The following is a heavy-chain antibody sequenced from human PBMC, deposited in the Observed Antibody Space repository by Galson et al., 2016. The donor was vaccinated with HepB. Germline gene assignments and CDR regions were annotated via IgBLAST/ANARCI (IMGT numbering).Heavy chain of an antibody. D-gene: IGHD5-12*01. CDR1: GYTFTSYD. V-gene: IGHV1-46*01. Sequence: SVKVSCKASGYTFTSYDISWVRQAPGQGLEWMGITNPSGGTTTYAQKFQGSVTMTRDTSTTTVYMELSSLRSADTAVYYCARGADSGYDLGDYWGQGTLVTVSS. J-gene: IGHJ4*02. CDR2: TNPSGGTT. CDR3: ARGADSGYDLGDY.